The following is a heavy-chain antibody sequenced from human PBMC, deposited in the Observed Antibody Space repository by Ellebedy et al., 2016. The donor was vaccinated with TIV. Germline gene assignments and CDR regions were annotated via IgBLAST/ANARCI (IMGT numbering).Heavy chain of an antibody. Sequence: SVKVSCXASGGTFSSYAISWVRQAPGQGLEWMGGIIPIFGTANYAQKFQGRVTITADESTSTAYMELSSLRSEDTAVYYCAHDSSGYWAFDIWGQGTMVTVSS. J-gene: IGHJ3*02. CDR1: GGTFSSYA. D-gene: IGHD3-22*01. CDR3: AHDSSGYWAFDI. CDR2: IIPIFGTA. V-gene: IGHV1-69*13.